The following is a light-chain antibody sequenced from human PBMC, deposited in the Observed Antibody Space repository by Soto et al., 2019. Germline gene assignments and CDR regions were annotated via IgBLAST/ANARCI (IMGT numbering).Light chain of an antibody. Sequence: DIQMSQSPSSLSASVGDRVTITCRATRAISNHLAWYQQKPGKVPKLLIYAASTLPSGVPSRFSGRGSGTDFTLTISSLQPEDVATYYCQQTDSFPRTFGQGTKVDIK. J-gene: IGKJ1*01. CDR3: QQTDSFPRT. CDR1: RAISNH. CDR2: AAS. V-gene: IGKV1-27*01.